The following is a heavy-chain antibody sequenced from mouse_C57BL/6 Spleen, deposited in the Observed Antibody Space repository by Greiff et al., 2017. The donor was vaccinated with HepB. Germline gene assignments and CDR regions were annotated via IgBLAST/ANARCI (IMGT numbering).Heavy chain of an antibody. V-gene: IGHV1-81*01. CDR2: IYPRSGNT. Sequence: VQRVESGAELARPGASVKLSCKASGYTFTSYGISWVKQRTGQGLEWIGEIYPRSGNTYYNEKFKGKATLTVDKSSSTAYMELRSLTSEDSAVYFCSRSDDYDERSFDYWGQGTTLTVSS. D-gene: IGHD2-4*01. J-gene: IGHJ2*01. CDR1: GYTFTSYG. CDR3: SRSDDYDERSFDY.